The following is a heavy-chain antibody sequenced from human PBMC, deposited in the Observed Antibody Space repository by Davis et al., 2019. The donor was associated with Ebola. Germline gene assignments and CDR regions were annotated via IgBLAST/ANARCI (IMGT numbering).Heavy chain of an antibody. CDR3: ARDHAATVSTRYYMDV. V-gene: IGHV1-18*04. J-gene: IGHJ6*03. CDR2: ISGSNGNT. Sequence: ASVKVSCKASGYTLTDYQMHWVRQAPGQGLEWMGWISGSNGNTNYAKNLQGRVTMTTDTSTNTAYMELRSLTSDDTAVYYCARDHAATVSTRYYMDVWGKGTTVSVSS. D-gene: IGHD4-11*01. CDR1: GYTLTDYQ.